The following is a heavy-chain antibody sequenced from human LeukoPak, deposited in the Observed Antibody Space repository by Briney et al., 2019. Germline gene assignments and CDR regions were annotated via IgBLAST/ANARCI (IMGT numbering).Heavy chain of an antibody. CDR1: GFTFTNHG. V-gene: IGHV3-33*08. CDR3: ARRGGIHLDYFDY. J-gene: IGHJ4*02. CDR2: IWYDGSNK. D-gene: IGHD3-16*01. Sequence: GGSLRLSCVASGFTFTNHGMHWVRQAPGKGLEWVAVIWYDGSNKYYADSVKGRFTISRGNSKNTLYLQMNSLRAEDTAVYYCARRGGIHLDYFDYWGQGTLVTVSS.